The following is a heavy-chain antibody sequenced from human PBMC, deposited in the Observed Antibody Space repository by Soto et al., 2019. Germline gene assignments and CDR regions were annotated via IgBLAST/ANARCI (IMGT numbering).Heavy chain of an antibody. Sequence: QEQLAESGGGVVQPGKSLRLSCAASGFNFSTYAMHWVRQAPGQGPEWVAVTSYDGDKKFYADSVKGRFTLSRDNSQNTLFLQMNSLRVEDTALYYCAKEGRQWLIYYYYGMDVWGQGTTVTVSS. CDR2: TSYDGDKK. V-gene: IGHV3-30*18. CDR3: AKEGRQWLIYYYYGMDV. CDR1: GFNFSTYA. J-gene: IGHJ6*02. D-gene: IGHD6-19*01.